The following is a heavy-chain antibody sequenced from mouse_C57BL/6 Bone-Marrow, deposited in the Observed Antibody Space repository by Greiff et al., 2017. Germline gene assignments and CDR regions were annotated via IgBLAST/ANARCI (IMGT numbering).Heavy chain of an antibody. CDR3: ARANWDGDFDY. Sequence: VQLPPPGAEPVKPGASVKMSCQASGYTFTRYWITWVKQRPGQGLEWIGDIYPGSCSTNSHEKFKSKATLTADTSSSTAYMQLSSLTSEDSAVYDCARANWDGDFDYWGQGTTLTVSS. V-gene: IGHV1-55*01. D-gene: IGHD4-1*01. J-gene: IGHJ2*01. CDR2: IYPGSCST. CDR1: GYTFTRYW.